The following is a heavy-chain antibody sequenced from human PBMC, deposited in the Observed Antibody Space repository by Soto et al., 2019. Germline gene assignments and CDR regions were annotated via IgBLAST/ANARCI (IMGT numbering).Heavy chain of an antibody. Sequence: QVQLVQSGAEVKKPGASVKVSCKASGYTFTGYYMHWVRQAPGQGLEWMGWINPNSGGTNYAQKVRGAATTTRERSISTAYVVLGRLRSYETAVYYCARGGIVLVPEPPPLDCWCQGTLVTVSS. J-gene: IGHJ4*02. V-gene: IGHV1-2*02. CDR3: ARGGIVLVPEPPPLDC. CDR2: INPNSGGT. D-gene: IGHD2-8*02. CDR1: GYTFTGYY.